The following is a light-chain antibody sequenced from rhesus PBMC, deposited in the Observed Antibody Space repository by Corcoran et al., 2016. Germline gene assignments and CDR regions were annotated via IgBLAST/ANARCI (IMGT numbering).Light chain of an antibody. Sequence: DIVMTQTPLSLPVTPGEPASISCRSSQSLLHSDGNTYLYWYLQKPGQPPRPLIYRVSNQSPGVPERFSGSGSGTDFTLKISRVEAEDVGIYYCMQALQTPYSFGQGTKVEIK. J-gene: IGKJ2*01. V-gene: IGKV2-73*01. CDR2: RVS. CDR3: MQALQTPYS. CDR1: QSLLHSDGNTY.